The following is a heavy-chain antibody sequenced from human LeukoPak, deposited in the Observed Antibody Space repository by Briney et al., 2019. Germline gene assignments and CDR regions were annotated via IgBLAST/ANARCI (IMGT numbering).Heavy chain of an antibody. CDR3: ARGISTYYYGAGSSKPPDY. Sequence: ASVKVSCKASGYTLTDYYMHWVRQAPGQGLEWMGWINPNSGGTNYAQKFLGRVTMTRDTSISTAYMELSRLTSDDTAVFYCARGISTYYYGAGSSKPPDYWGQGTLVTVSS. V-gene: IGHV1-2*02. CDR1: GYTLTDYY. D-gene: IGHD3-10*01. J-gene: IGHJ4*02. CDR2: INPNSGGT.